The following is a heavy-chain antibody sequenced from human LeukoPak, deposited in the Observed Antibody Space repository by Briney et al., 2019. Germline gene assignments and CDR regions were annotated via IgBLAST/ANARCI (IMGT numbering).Heavy chain of an antibody. CDR3: ARSSRFLEWLLLDY. J-gene: IGHJ4*02. V-gene: IGHV2-70*11. D-gene: IGHD3-3*01. Sequence: ESGPTLVNPTQTLTLTCTFSGFSLSTSGMCVSWIRQPPGKALEWLARIDWDDDKHYSTSLKTRLTISKDTSKNQVVLTMTNMDPVDTATYYCARSSRFLEWLLLDYWGQGTLVTVSS. CDR2: IDWDDDK. CDR1: GFSLSTSGMC.